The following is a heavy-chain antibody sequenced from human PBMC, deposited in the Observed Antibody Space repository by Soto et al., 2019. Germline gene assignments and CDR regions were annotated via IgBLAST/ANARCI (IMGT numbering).Heavy chain of an antibody. CDR1: GGSISSYY. CDR2: IYYSGST. Sequence: QVQLQESGPGLVKPSETLSLTCTVSGGSISSYYWSWIRQPPGKGLEWIGYIYYSGSTNYNPSLKSRVTISVDTSKNQFSLKLSSVTAADTAVYYCARFFRGSATYYFDYWGQGTLVTVSS. V-gene: IGHV4-59*01. CDR3: ARFFRGSATYYFDY. J-gene: IGHJ4*02.